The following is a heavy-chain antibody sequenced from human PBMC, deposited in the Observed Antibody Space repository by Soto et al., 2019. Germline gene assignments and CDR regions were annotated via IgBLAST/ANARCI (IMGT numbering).Heavy chain of an antibody. J-gene: IGHJ2*01. CDR2: IITIFGTA. CDR1: GGTFSSYT. Sequence: QVQLVQSGAEVKKPGSSVTVSCKASGGTFSSYTISWVRKAPGQGLEWMGGIITIFGTANYAQKFQGRVTITADETTSTAYMELSSLRSEDTAVYYCARGNHRWLQLWYFDLWGRGTLVTVSS. D-gene: IGHD5-12*01. V-gene: IGHV1-69*12. CDR3: ARGNHRWLQLWYFDL.